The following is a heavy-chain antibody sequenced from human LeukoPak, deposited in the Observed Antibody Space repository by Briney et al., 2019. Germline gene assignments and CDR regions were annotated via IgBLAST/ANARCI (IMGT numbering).Heavy chain of an antibody. CDR1: GFTFSSYS. CDR3: ARAGPVTKDHFMDV. D-gene: IGHD2-2*01. V-gene: IGHV3-21*01. CDR2: ISGSSSYI. J-gene: IGHJ6*03. Sequence: GGSLRLSCAASGFTFSSYSMNWVRQAPGKGLEWVSCISGSSSYIYYADSVKGRFTISRDNAKNSLYLQMNSLRAEDTAVYYCARAGPVTKDHFMDVWGKGTTVTVSS.